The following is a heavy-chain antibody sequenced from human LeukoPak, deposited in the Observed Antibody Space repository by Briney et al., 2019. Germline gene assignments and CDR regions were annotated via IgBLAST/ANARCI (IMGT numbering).Heavy chain of an antibody. CDR1: GYSFTSYW. V-gene: IGHV5-51*01. J-gene: IGHJ2*01. D-gene: IGHD6-13*01. Sequence: GESLKISCKGSGYSFTSYWIGWVRQMPGKGLEWMGIIYPGDSDTRYSPSFQGQVTISADKSISTAYLQWSSLKASDTAMYYCARLDHSSSWYKADWYFDLWGRGTLVTVSS. CDR2: IYPGDSDT. CDR3: ARLDHSSSWYKADWYFDL.